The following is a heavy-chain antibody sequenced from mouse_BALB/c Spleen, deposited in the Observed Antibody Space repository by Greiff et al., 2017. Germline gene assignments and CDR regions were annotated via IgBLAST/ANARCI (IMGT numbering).Heavy chain of an antibody. D-gene: IGHD3-3*01. V-gene: IGHV3-2*02. CDR2: ISYSGST. CDR3: ASIPGGPLDY. J-gene: IGHJ2*01. CDR1: GYSITSDYA. Sequence: EVMLVESGPGLVKPSQSLSLTCTVTGYSITSDYAWNWIRQFPGNKLEWMGYISYSGSTSYNPSLKSRISITRDTSKNQFFLQLNSVTTEDTATYYCASIPGGPLDYWGQGTTLTVSS.